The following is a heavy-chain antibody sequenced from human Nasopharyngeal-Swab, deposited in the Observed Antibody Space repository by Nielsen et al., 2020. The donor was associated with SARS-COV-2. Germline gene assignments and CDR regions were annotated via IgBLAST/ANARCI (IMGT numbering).Heavy chain of an antibody. CDR2: INHSGST. Sequence: SETLSLTCAVYGGSFSGYYWSWIRQPPGKGLEWIGEINHSGSTNYNPSLKSRVTISVDTSKNQFSVKLSSVTAADTAVYYCARASSWAYYYFMDVWGRGTTVTVSS. J-gene: IGHJ6*02. V-gene: IGHV4-34*01. D-gene: IGHD6-13*01. CDR3: ARASSWAYYYFMDV. CDR1: GGSFSGYY.